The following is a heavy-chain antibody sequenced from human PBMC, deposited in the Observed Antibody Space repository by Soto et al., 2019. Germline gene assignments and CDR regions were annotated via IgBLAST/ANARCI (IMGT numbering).Heavy chain of an antibody. CDR3: ASGGGSGYDSPSTDFDY. D-gene: IGHD5-12*01. J-gene: IGHJ4*02. V-gene: IGHV1-69*06. Sequence: SVKVSCKASGGTFSSYAISWVRQAPGQGLEWMGGIIPIFGTANYAQKFQGRVTITADKSTSTAYMELSSLRSEDTAVYYCASGGGSGYDSPSTDFDYWGQGTLVTVSS. CDR1: GGTFSSYA. CDR2: IIPIFGTA.